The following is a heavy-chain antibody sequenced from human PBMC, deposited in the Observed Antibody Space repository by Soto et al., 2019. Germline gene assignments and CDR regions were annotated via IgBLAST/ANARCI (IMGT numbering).Heavy chain of an antibody. J-gene: IGHJ6*03. D-gene: IGHD2-15*01. V-gene: IGHV3-23*01. CDR3: AKLECSGGSCYSGRLVDYFYYYMDV. CDR2: ISGSGAKT. Sequence: GGFLRLSCAASGFTFDTYAMSWVRQAPGKGLEWVSAISGSGAKTYYADSVKGRFTISRDNSKNTLYLQMNSLRAEDTAVYHCAKLECSGGSCYSGRLVDYFYYYMDVWGKGTTVTVSS. CDR1: GFTFDTYA.